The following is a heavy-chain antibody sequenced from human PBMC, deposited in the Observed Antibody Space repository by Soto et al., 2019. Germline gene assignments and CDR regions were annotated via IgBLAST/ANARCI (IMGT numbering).Heavy chain of an antibody. J-gene: IGHJ6*02. CDR2: IYHSGST. V-gene: IGHV4-31*11. CDR1: GGSISSGGYY. Sequence: PSETLSLTCAVSGGSISSGGYYWSWIRQHPGKGLEWIGYIYHSGSTYYNPSLKSRVTISVDTSKNQFPLKLSSVTDADTAVLYCARDSLGAYYYDGSGYYPPWSRYFYYYGMDVWGQGTTVTVSS. CDR3: ARDSLGAYYYDGSGYYPPWSRYFYYYGMDV. D-gene: IGHD3-22*01.